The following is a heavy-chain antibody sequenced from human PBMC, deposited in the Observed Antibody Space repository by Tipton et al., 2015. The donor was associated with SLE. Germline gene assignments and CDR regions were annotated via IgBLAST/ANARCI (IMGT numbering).Heavy chain of an antibody. J-gene: IGHJ1*01. V-gene: IGHV4-39*07. CDR1: GGSISSSSSY. CDR3: VEYPISPVPFRH. D-gene: IGHD6-6*01. CDR2: IYSSGTT. Sequence: TLSLTCTVSGGSISSSSSYWGWIRQPPGKGLEWTGSIYSSGTTYYNPSLKSRVSMSLDMSKNQFSLRLNSVTAADTAMYFCVEYPISPVPFRHWGQGTLVTMSS.